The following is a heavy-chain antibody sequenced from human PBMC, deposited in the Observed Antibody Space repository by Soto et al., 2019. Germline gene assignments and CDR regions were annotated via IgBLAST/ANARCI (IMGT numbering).Heavy chain of an antibody. Sequence: SLRLSCAPSGFTFSSYSMNWVCQSPGKGLQWVSSISIGSSYIYYADSVKVCFTISRDNANNSLYLQMNSLSAEDTAVYYCARDFFPITMVRGVPFDYWGQGTLVTVSS. CDR3: ARDFFPITMVRGVPFDY. CDR2: ISIGSSYI. J-gene: IGHJ4*02. D-gene: IGHD3-10*01. CDR1: GFTFSSYS. V-gene: IGHV3-21*01.